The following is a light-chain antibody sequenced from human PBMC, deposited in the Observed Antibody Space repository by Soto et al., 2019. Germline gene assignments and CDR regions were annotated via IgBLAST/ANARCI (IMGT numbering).Light chain of an antibody. CDR2: EDN. V-gene: IGLV6-57*01. CDR1: SGSIAGNY. CDR3: QSYDSINRVV. Sequence: NFMLTQPHSVSESPGKTVIISCTRSSGSIAGNYVQWYQQRPGSSPTTVIYEDNRRPPGVPDRFSGAIDSSSNSASLTISGLKTEDEADYYCQSYDSINRVVFGGGTKVTVL. J-gene: IGLJ2*01.